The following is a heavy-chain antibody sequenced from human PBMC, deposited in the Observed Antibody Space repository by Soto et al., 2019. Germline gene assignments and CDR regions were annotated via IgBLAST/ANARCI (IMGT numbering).Heavy chain of an antibody. V-gene: IGHV3-66*01. CDR3: ARGYTAAPRTSHFDY. D-gene: IGHD6-13*01. CDR2: IYSGGST. J-gene: IGHJ4*02. Sequence: GGSLRLSCAASGFTVSSNYMSWVRQAPGKGLEWVSVIYSGGSTYCADSVKGRFTISRDNSKNTLYLQMNSLRAEDTAVYYCARGYTAAPRTSHFDYWGQGTLVTVSS. CDR1: GFTVSSNY.